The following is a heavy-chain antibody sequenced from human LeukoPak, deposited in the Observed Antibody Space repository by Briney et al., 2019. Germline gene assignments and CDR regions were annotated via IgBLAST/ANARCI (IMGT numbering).Heavy chain of an antibody. Sequence: GGSLRLSCAASGFMFSSNWMSWVRLAPGKGLEWVANIKEDGTEIYYVDSVKGRFTISRDNAKNSLYLQMNSLRVEDTAVYYCAKEGRSLQTYWGQGTLVTVSS. V-gene: IGHV3-7*03. CDR1: GFMFSSNW. J-gene: IGHJ4*02. CDR3: AKEGRSLQTY. D-gene: IGHD5-24*01. CDR2: IKEDGTEI.